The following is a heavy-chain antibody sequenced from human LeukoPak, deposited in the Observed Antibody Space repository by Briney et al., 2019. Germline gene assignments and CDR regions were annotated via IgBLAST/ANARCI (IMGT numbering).Heavy chain of an antibody. D-gene: IGHD4-17*01. CDR2: INTNTGNP. CDR1: GYTFTNYG. CDR3: ARTLIMYGDSYYFDY. Sequence: ASVKVSCKASGYTFTNYGISWVRQAPGQGLEWMGWINTNTGNPTYAQGFTGRFVFSLDTSVSTAYLQISSLKAEDTAVYYCARTLIMYGDSYYFDYWGQGTLVTVSS. J-gene: IGHJ4*02. V-gene: IGHV7-4-1*02.